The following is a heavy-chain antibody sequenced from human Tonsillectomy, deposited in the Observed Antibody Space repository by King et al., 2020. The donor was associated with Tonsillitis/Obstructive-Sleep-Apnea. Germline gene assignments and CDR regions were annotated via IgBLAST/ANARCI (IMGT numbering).Heavy chain of an antibody. CDR1: GGSFSGYY. CDR2: INHSGNT. J-gene: IGHJ5*02. D-gene: IGHD5-18*01. CDR3: ASGISYGYYELGLNWFDP. Sequence: VQLQQWGAGLLKLSETLYLTCAVYGGSFSGYYWSWIRQPPGKGLDWIGEINHSGNTNYNPSLKSRVTISVDTSKNQFAFKVCSVTAADTAVYYCASGISYGYYELGLNWFDPWGQGTLVTVSS. V-gene: IGHV4-34*01.